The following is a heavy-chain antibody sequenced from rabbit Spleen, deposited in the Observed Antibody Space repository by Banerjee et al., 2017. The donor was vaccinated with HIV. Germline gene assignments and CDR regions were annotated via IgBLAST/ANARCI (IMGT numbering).Heavy chain of an antibody. D-gene: IGHD6-1*01. Sequence: QEQLEESGGDLVKPGASLTLTCTASGFSFSSSYYMCWVRQAPGKGLEWIACIYAGSSGSTYYASWAKGRFTISKTSPTTVTLQMTSLTVADTATYFCARGWDSYGWYGGSLWGPGTLVTVS. CDR3: ARGWDSYGWYGGSL. J-gene: IGHJ4*01. CDR1: GFSFSSSYY. CDR2: IYAGSSGST. V-gene: IGHV1S45*01.